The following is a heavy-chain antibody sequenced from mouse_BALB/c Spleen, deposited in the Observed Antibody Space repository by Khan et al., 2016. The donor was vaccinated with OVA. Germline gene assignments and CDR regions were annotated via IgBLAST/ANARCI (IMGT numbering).Heavy chain of an antibody. V-gene: IGHV1-7*01. Sequence: VQLQQSGAELAKPGASVKMSCKASGYTFTTYWMHWVKQRPGQGLEWIGDINPTTGYTDYNETFKNRATLSADKSSSTAYMQLSSLTSEDSAVYYCTRDRIDYWGQGTTLTVSS. CDR1: GYTFTTYW. CDR2: INPTTGYT. CDR3: TRDRIDY. J-gene: IGHJ2*01.